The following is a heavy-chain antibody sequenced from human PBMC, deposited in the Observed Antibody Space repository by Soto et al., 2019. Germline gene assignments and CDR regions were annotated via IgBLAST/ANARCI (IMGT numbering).Heavy chain of an antibody. D-gene: IGHD3-22*01. CDR2: IYYSGST. CDR3: AAILDSSGYYTDKYFQH. J-gene: IGHJ1*01. V-gene: IGHV4-39*01. CDR1: GGSISSSSYY. Sequence: SEPLSLTCTVSGGSISSSSYYWGWIRQPPGKGLEWIGSIYYSGSTYYNPSLKSRVTISVDTSKNQFSLKLSSVTAADTAVYYCAAILDSSGYYTDKYFQHWGQGTLVTVSS.